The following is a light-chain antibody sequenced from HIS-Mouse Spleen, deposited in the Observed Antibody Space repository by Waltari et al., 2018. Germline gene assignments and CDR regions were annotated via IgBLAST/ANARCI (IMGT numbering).Light chain of an antibody. CDR2: DAS. J-gene: IGKJ3*01. CDR3: QQRSNWLFT. Sequence: EIVLTQSPATLSLSPGERATLSCRASQGVSSYLAWYQQKPGQAPRLLIYDASNRATCIPARFSGSGSGTDFTLTISSLEPEDFAVYYCQQRSNWLFTFGPGTKVDIK. CDR1: QGVSSY. V-gene: IGKV3-11*01.